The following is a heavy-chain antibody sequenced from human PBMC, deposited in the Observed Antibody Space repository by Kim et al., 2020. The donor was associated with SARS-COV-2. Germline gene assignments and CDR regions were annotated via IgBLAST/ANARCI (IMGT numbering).Heavy chain of an antibody. CDR1: GYSFIDYQ. V-gene: IGHV1-2*02. CDR2: INPSSGGS. J-gene: IGHJ6*02. Sequence: SVKVSCKASGYSFIDYQMYWVRQAPGQGLEFVGLINPSSGGSNCPQRFQGRVTMTRDTSISTVYMELSSLMSDDTAIYYCARGKAMDVWGQGTTVTVSS. CDR3: ARGKAMDV.